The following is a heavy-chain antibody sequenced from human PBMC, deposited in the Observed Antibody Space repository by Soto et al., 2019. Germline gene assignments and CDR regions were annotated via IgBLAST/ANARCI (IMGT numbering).Heavy chain of an antibody. V-gene: IGHV3-23*01. CDR1: EFPFSSYV. CDR2: ISGGGSTT. CDR3: AKDSNKYSSSLRGRYFDY. J-gene: IGHJ4*01. D-gene: IGHD3-10*01. Sequence: LRLSFAASEFPFSSYVMACLRQAPRKGLEWVSGISGGGSTTFYADYVKGRFTSSRDNSRNTLLLQMNSLGAEYTAVDYWAKDSNKYSSSLRGRYFDYGGHGIGVTVSS.